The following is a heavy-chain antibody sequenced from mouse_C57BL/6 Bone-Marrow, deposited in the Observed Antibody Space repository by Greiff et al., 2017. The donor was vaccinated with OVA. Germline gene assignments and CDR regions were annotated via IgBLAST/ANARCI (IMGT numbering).Heavy chain of an antibody. CDR3: TTVTVV. CDR2: IDPANGNP. CDR1: GFNINNTY. Sequence: VQLKQSVAELVRPGASVKLSCTASGFNINNTYMHWVTQRPEQGLEWIGSIDPANGNPKYAPQFQVKATIAADTSSNPAYLQRSSLTSEDTAIYYCTTVTVVWGQGTSVTVSS. D-gene: IGHD1-1*01. V-gene: IGHV14-3*01. J-gene: IGHJ4*01.